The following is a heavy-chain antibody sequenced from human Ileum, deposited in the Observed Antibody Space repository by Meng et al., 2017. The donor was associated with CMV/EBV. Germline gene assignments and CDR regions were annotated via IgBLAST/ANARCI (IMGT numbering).Heavy chain of an antibody. J-gene: IGHJ4*02. Sequence: VQDSGPGLVQPSVYLSLPCIVLDVSISGYAWVWIRQPAGKGLEWIGRIDKSGTTHYNPSLKSRVTLSLDTSKDQFSLKLTSVTAADTAVYYCAREKSSCTSSTCYGVDSWGQGTLVTVSS. CDR1: DVSISGYA. V-gene: IGHV4-4*07. D-gene: IGHD2-2*01. CDR3: AREKSSCTSSTCYGVDS. CDR2: IDKSGTT.